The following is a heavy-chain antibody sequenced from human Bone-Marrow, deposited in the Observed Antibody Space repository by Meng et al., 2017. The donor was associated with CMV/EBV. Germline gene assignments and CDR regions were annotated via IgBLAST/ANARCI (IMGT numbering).Heavy chain of an antibody. Sequence: GESLKISCAASGFTFSNYSMNWVRQAPGKGLEWVSSISSSSSYIYYADSVKGRFTISRDNAKNSLFLQMNSLRAEETAIYYCARSASGNYPPYYFDYWGQGTLVTVSS. CDR1: GFTFSNYS. CDR3: ARSASGNYPPYYFDY. J-gene: IGHJ4*02. CDR2: ISSSSSYI. V-gene: IGHV3-21*01. D-gene: IGHD1-26*01.